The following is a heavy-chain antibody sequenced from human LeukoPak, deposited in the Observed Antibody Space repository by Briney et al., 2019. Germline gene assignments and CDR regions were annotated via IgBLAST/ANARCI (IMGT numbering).Heavy chain of an antibody. J-gene: IGHJ3*02. CDR2: ISAYNGNT. V-gene: IGHV1-18*01. Sequence: ASVKVSCKASGYTFTSYDISWVRQAPGQGLEWMGWISAYNGNTNYAQKLQGSVTMTTDTSTSTAYMELRSLRSDDTAVYYCARDRLITMVRGRAFDIWGQGTMVTVSS. D-gene: IGHD3-10*01. CDR3: ARDRLITMVRGRAFDI. CDR1: GYTFTSYD.